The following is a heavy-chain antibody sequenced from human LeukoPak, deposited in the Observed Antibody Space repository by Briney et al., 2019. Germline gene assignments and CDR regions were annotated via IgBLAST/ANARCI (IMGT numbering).Heavy chain of an antibody. J-gene: IGHJ4*02. D-gene: IGHD3-16*01. CDR1: GGSISSGDYF. CDR2: IYYSGST. CDR3: ARGLLMITFGGAYDY. Sequence: SETLSLTCTVSGGSISSGDYFWSWIRQPPGKGLEWIGYIYYSGSTNYNPSLKSRVTISVDTSKNQFSLKLSSVTAADTAVYYCARGLLMITFGGAYDYWGQGTLVTVSS. V-gene: IGHV4-61*08.